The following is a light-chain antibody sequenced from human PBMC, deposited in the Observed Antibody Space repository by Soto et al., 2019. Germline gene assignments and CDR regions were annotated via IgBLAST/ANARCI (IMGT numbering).Light chain of an antibody. J-gene: IGLJ2*01. CDR2: GVS. CDR1: SSDVGDYNY. Sequence: QSVRTQPASVSGSPGQSITISCTGTSSDVGDYNYVSWYQQHPGKAPKLIIYGVSNRPSGISNRFSGSKSGNTASLTVSGLQAEDEADYYCSSYTATNTLVFGGGTKLTVL. CDR3: SSYTATNTLV. V-gene: IGLV2-14*01.